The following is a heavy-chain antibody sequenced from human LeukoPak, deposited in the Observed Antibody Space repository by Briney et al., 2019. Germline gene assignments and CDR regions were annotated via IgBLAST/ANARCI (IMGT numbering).Heavy chain of an antibody. CDR3: AKRHTSGSHDY. J-gene: IGHJ4*02. D-gene: IGHD3-10*01. Sequence: HSGGSLRLSRAASRFTFSTYSMNWVRQAPGKGLEWVSYISGTSSLIYYADSVKGRFTISRDDSRNTLYLQMNSLRAEDTAVYHCAKRHTSGSHDYWGQGTLVTVSS. V-gene: IGHV3-48*01. CDR2: ISGTSSLI. CDR1: RFTFSTYS.